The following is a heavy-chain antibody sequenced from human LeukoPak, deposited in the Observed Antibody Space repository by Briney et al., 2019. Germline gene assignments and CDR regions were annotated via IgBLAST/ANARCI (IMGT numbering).Heavy chain of an antibody. D-gene: IGHD3-16*01. Sequence: SETLSLTCTVSGGSISSYYWSWIRQPPGKGLEWIGEINHSGSTNYNPSLKGRVTISVDTSKNQFSLKLSSVTAADTAVYYCARGPATTSSMGGADFQHWGQGTLVTVSS. CDR2: INHSGST. V-gene: IGHV4-34*01. J-gene: IGHJ1*01. CDR1: GGSISSYY. CDR3: ARGPATTSSMGGADFQH.